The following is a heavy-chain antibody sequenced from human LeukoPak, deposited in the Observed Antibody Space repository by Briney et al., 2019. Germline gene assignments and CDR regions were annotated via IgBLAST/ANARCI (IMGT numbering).Heavy chain of an antibody. CDR1: GFTFSSYG. CDR2: IRYDGSNK. D-gene: IGHD3-3*01. J-gene: IGHJ4*02. Sequence: GGSLRLSCPASGFTFSSYGMHWVRQAPGKGLEWVAFIRYDGSNKYYADSVKGRFTISRDNSKNTLYLQMNSLRAEDTAVYYCAKVRPIFGVVIKGYFDYWGQGTLVTVSS. CDR3: AKVRPIFGVVIKGYFDY. V-gene: IGHV3-30*02.